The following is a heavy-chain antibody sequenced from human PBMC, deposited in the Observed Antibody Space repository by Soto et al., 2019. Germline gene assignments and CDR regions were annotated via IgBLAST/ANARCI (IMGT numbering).Heavy chain of an antibody. CDR2: ISYDGSNK. J-gene: IGHJ6*02. Sequence: PGGSLRLSCAASGFTFSSYAMHWVRQAPGKGLEWVAVISYDGSNKYYADSVKGRFTISRDNSKNTLYLQMNSLRAEDTAVYYCARDMTTTHYYYGMDVWGQGTTVTV. CDR1: GFTFSSYA. V-gene: IGHV3-30-3*01. CDR3: ARDMTTTHYYYGMDV. D-gene: IGHD4-4*01.